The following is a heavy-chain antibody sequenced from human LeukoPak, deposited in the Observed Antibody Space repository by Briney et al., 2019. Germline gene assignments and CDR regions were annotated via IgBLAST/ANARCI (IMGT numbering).Heavy chain of an antibody. D-gene: IGHD4-17*01. CDR3: ARHGATVTPHWYFDL. J-gene: IGHJ2*01. Sequence: SETLSLTCTVSGGSISSYYWSWIRQPPGKGLDWIGYIYSSGSTKYNPSIKSRVTISIDTSKSQFSLRLNSVTAADTAVYYCARHGATVTPHWYFDLWGRGTLVTVSS. CDR2: IYSSGST. CDR1: GGSISSYY. V-gene: IGHV4-59*08.